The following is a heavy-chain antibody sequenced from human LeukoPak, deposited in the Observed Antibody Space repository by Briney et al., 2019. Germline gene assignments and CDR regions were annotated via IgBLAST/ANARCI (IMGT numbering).Heavy chain of an antibody. D-gene: IGHD5-18*01. Sequence: PSETLSLTCAVYGGSFSGYYWSWIRQPPGKGLEWIGEINHSGSTNYNPSLKSRVTISVDTSKNQFSLKLSSVTAADTAVYYCARIGYSYVRFDYWGQGTLVTVSS. V-gene: IGHV4-34*01. CDR3: ARIGYSYVRFDY. CDR1: GGSFSGYY. CDR2: INHSGST. J-gene: IGHJ4*02.